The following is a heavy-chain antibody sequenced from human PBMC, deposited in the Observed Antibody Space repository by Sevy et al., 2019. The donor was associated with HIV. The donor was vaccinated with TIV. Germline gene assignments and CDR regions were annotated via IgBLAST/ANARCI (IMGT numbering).Heavy chain of an antibody. V-gene: IGHV3-7*01. CDR3: AREGQWSHPGDY. CDR2: IKEDGSEK. Sequence: GGSLRLSCAASGFSFSSFWMSWVRQSPGKGLEWVANIKEDGSEKYYVDSVKGRFTTSRDNAKNSLYLQMNSLRAEDTAVYYCAREGQWSHPGDYWGQGTLVTVSS. J-gene: IGHJ4*02. D-gene: IGHD2-15*01. CDR1: GFSFSSFW.